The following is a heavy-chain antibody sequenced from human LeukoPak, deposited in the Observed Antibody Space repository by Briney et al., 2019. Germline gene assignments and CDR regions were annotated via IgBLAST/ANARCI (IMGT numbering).Heavy chain of an antibody. D-gene: IGHD6-13*01. CDR2: IYTSGST. CDR3: AKDPSKLLTAAAGTAFDI. V-gene: IGHV4-4*07. J-gene: IGHJ3*02. Sequence: PSETLSLTCTVSGGSISSYYWSWIRQPAGKGLEWIGRIYTSGSTNYNPSLKSRVTMSVDTSKNQFSLKLSSVTAADTAVYYCAKDPSKLLTAAAGTAFDIWGQGTMVTVSS. CDR1: GGSISSYY.